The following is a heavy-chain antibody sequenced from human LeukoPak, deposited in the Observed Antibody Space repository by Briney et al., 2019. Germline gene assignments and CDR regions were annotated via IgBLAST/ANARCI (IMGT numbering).Heavy chain of an antibody. D-gene: IGHD4-17*01. CDR1: GFTFSSYS. CDR2: ISSSSSYI. Sequence: PGGSLRLSCAASGFTFSSYSMNWVRQAPGKGLEWVSSISSSSSYIYYADSVKGRFTISRDNSKNTLYLQMNSLRAEDTAVYYCAKGALLYPDYGDYLESWGQGTLVTVSS. CDR3: AKGALLYPDYGDYLES. J-gene: IGHJ4*02. V-gene: IGHV3-21*01.